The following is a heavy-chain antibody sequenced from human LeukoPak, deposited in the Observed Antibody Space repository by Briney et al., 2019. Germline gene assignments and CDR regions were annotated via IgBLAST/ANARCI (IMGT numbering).Heavy chain of an antibody. CDR3: ARLYGDADY. Sequence: GESLKISCEGSGYRFTTYWIGWVRQMPGKGLEWMGIIYPSDSDTRYSPSFQGQVTISADKSISTAYLQWNSLKASDTAMYYCARLYGDADYWGQETLVTVSS. J-gene: IGHJ4*02. V-gene: IGHV5-51*01. CDR1: GYRFTTYW. D-gene: IGHD4-17*01. CDR2: IYPSDSDT.